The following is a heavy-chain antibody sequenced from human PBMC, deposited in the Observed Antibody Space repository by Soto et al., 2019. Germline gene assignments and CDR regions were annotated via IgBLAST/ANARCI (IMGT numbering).Heavy chain of an antibody. CDR3: AKGILANPGTFYYFYGMDV. D-gene: IGHD5-12*01. CDR1: GFTFINYA. V-gene: IGHV3-23*01. J-gene: IGHJ6*02. CDR2: ISDSGVSA. Sequence: PWGSLRLSCVASGFTFINYAMNFFRHAPFKWLEWVSVISDSGVSAYYAGSVKGRFTVSRDSSKITLFLQMNSLRVEDTAVYYCAKGILANPGTFYYFYGMDVWGQGTTVTVSS.